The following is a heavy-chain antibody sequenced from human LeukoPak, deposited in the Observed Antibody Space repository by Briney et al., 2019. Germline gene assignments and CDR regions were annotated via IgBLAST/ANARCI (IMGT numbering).Heavy chain of an antibody. Sequence: GSLRLSCAASGFTFRQYWMSWVRQAPGNGLERVANIKQDGSEKQDGSEKNYVDSVKGRFTISRDNAKNSLYLQMNSLRAEDTAVYYCARSGRGVDSFYFYMDVWGKGTTVTVSS. V-gene: IGHV3-7*01. CDR2: IKQDGSEKQDGSEK. CDR3: ARSGRGVDSFYFYMDV. J-gene: IGHJ6*03. CDR1: GFTFRQYW. D-gene: IGHD3-10*01.